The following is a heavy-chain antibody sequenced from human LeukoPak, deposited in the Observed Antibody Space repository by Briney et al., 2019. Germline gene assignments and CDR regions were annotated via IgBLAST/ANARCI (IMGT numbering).Heavy chain of an antibody. CDR2: ISWNSDTT. Sequence: PGGSLRLSCAASGFTFSSYWMHWVRQVPGKGLEWVSGISWNSDTTGYADSVEGRFTISRDNAKNSLYLQMNSLRAEDTAVYYCARGLRAYFDYWGQGVLVTVSS. J-gene: IGHJ4*02. CDR1: GFTFSSYW. D-gene: IGHD3-10*01. V-gene: IGHV3-74*01. CDR3: ARGLRAYFDY.